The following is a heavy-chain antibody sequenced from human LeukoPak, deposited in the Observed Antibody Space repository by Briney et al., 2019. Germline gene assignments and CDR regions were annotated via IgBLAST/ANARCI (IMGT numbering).Heavy chain of an antibody. Sequence: ASVKVSCKASGGTFSSYAISWVRQAPGQGLEWMGGIIPIFGTANYAQKFQGRVTITADESTSTAYMELSSLRSEDTAVYYCARGGHCGGDCYSDFDYWGQGTLVTVSS. CDR1: GGTFSSYA. CDR3: ARGGHCGGDCYSDFDY. D-gene: IGHD2-21*02. V-gene: IGHV1-69*13. CDR2: IIPIFGTA. J-gene: IGHJ4*02.